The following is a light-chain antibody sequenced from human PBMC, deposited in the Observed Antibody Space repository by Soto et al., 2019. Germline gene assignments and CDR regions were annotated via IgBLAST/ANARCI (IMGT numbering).Light chain of an antibody. CDR1: TSDVVAYNY. Sequence: QSVLTQPSSVSGSPGQSITISCTGSTSDVVAYNYVSWYKHHPGQAPQLMIYEVSNRPSGVSNRFSGSKSGNTASLTISGIPAEDEGDYYSSSKPSSSSPGVLGPGTNLTV. CDR2: EVS. CDR3: SSKPSSSSPGV. V-gene: IGLV2-14*01. J-gene: IGLJ1*01.